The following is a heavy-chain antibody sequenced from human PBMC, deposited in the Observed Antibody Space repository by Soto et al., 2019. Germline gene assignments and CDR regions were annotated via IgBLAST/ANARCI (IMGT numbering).Heavy chain of an antibody. D-gene: IGHD1-26*01. CDR2: MHPSTGRT. CDR3: ARGVSAGVDY. Sequence: ASVKVSCKASGYSFTSLDINWVRQTAGQGLEWMGGMHPSTGRTGYAQKFQGRVTMTRDTSINTAYMELTTLTSDDTTFYYCARGVSAGVDYWGQGTLVTVSS. CDR1: GYSFTSLD. J-gene: IGHJ4*02. V-gene: IGHV1-8*01.